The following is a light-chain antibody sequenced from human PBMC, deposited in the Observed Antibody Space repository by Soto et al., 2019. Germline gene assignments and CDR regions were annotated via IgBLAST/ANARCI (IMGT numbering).Light chain of an antibody. J-gene: IGKJ5*01. CDR2: GAS. CDR1: QTISSW. V-gene: IGKV1-39*01. CDR3: QQTYTTPEIT. Sequence: DIQMTQSPSTLSGSVGERVTITCRASQTISSWLDWYQQKPGKAPNLLMYGASYLKSGVPTRFSGSGSGTDFTLTISSLQPEDFAIYYCQQTYTTPEITFGQGTRLAIK.